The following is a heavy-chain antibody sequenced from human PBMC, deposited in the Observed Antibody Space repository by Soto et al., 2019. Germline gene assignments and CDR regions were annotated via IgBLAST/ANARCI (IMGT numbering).Heavy chain of an antibody. J-gene: IGHJ4*02. Sequence: GGSLRLSCAASGFTFSSYSMNWVRQAPGKGLEWVSSISSSSSYIYYADSVKGRFTISRDNAKNSLYLQMNSLRAEDTAVYYCARDDVVPALPLDFWGQGTLVTVSS. CDR3: ARDDVVPALPLDF. CDR1: GFTFSSYS. D-gene: IGHD2-2*01. V-gene: IGHV3-21*01. CDR2: ISSSSSYI.